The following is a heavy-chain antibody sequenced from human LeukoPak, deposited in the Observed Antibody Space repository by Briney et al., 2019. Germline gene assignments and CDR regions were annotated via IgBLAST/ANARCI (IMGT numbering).Heavy chain of an antibody. V-gene: IGHV3-74*01. CDR2: VDNDGSST. CDR1: GFTLGSYW. CDR3: ARGNYGRFDP. J-gene: IGHJ5*02. D-gene: IGHD1-7*01. Sequence: GGSLRLSCAASGFTLGSYWMHWVRQAPGEGLVWVSRVDNDGSSTNYADSAKGRFTISRDNAKNTLYLQMSSLRAEDTAMYYCARGNYGRFDPWGQGTLVTVSS.